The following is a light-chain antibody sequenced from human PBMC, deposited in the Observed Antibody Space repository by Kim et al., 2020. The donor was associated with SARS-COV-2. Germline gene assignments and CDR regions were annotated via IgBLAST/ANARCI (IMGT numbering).Light chain of an antibody. Sequence: DIQMTQSPSTLSASVGDRVTITCRASQSISSWLAWYQQKPGKAPKLLIYDASSLESGVPSRFSGSGSGTEFTLTISSLQPDDFATYYCQQILTFGGGTKVDIK. CDR2: DAS. CDR3: QQILT. V-gene: IGKV1-5*01. J-gene: IGKJ4*01. CDR1: QSISSW.